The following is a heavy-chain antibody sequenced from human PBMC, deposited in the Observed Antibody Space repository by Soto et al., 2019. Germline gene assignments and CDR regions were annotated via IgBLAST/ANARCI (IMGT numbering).Heavy chain of an antibody. J-gene: IGHJ4*02. CDR3: ARIERDYDILTGYPNTHFDY. V-gene: IGHV3-48*01. CDR1: GFTFSSYS. D-gene: IGHD3-9*01. CDR2: ISSSSTI. Sequence: GGSLRLSCAASGFTFSSYSMNWVRQAPGKGLEWVSYISSSSTIYYADSVKGRFTISRDNAKNSLYLQMNSLRAEDTAVYYCARIERDYDILTGYPNTHFDYWGQGTLVTVSS.